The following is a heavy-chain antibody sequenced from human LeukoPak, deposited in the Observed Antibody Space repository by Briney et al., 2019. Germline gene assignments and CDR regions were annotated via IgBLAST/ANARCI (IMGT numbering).Heavy chain of an antibody. V-gene: IGHV3-9*01. J-gene: IGHJ6*02. D-gene: IGHD6-13*01. Sequence: GGSLRLSCAASGFTFDDYAMHWVRQAPGKGLEWVSGISWNSGSIGYADSVKGRFTISRDNAKNSLYLQMNSLRAEDTALYYCAKDIAGEYSSSWNYCYYGMDVWGQGTTVTVSS. CDR2: ISWNSGSI. CDR3: AKDIAGEYSSSWNYCYYGMDV. CDR1: GFTFDDYA.